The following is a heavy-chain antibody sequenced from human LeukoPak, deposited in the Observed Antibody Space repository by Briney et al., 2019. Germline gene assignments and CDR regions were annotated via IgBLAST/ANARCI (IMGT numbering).Heavy chain of an antibody. CDR3: ARGDIVVVVAATRWSWFDP. D-gene: IGHD2-15*01. V-gene: IGHV3-48*03. J-gene: IGHJ5*02. Sequence: GGSLRLSCAASGFTFSSYEMNWVRQAPGKGLEGVSYISSSGSTIYYADSVKGRFTISRDNAKNSLYLQMNSLRAEDTAVYYCARGDIVVVVAATRWSWFDPWGQGTLVTVSS. CDR2: ISSSGSTI. CDR1: GFTFSSYE.